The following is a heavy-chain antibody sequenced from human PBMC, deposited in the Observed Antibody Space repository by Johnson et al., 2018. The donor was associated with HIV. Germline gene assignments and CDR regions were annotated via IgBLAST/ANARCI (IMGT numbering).Heavy chain of an antibody. CDR2: IKQDGSEK. J-gene: IGHJ3*02. D-gene: IGHD3-22*01. Sequence: VQLVESGGGLVQPGGSLRLSCAASGFTFSSYWMSWVRQAPGKGLEWVANIKQDGSEKYYVDSVKGRFTISRVNAKNSLYLQMNSLRAEDTAVYYCARGGITMIVVVISPPDAFDIWGQGTMVTVSS. V-gene: IGHV3-7*04. CDR3: ARGGITMIVVVISPPDAFDI. CDR1: GFTFSSYW.